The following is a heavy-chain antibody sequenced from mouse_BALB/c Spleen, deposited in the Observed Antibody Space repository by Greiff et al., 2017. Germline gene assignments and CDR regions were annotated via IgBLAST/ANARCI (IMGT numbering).Heavy chain of an antibody. D-gene: IGHD2-10*01. CDR3: ARRGAYLHY. CDR2: IYPGSGNT. Sequence: VQLQQSGAELARPGASVKLSCKASGYTFTDYYINWVKQRTGQGLEWIGEIYPGSGNTYYNEKFKGKATLTADKSSSTAYMQLSSLTSEDAAVYFFARRGAYLHYWGQGTSVTVSS. J-gene: IGHJ4*01. CDR1: GYTFTDYY. V-gene: IGHV1-77*01.